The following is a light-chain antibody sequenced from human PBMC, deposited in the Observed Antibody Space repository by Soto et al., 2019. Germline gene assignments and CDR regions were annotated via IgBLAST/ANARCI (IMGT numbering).Light chain of an antibody. Sequence: ETVMTQSPATLSVSPGERATLSCRASQGVISNLAWYQEKPGQAPSLLIFDISTRATGVPDRFSGSGSGTDFTLTINGVEPEDFAVYYCQQYGTARFSFGQGTKVEI. CDR1: QGVISN. V-gene: IGKV3D-15*01. CDR3: QQYGTARFS. CDR2: DIS. J-gene: IGKJ2*03.